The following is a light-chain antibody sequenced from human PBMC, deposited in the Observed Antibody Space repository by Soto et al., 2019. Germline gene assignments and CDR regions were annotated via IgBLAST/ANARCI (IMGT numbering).Light chain of an antibody. CDR1: QSISSN. Sequence: EIVMTQSPATLSVSPGERATLSCRASQSISSNLAWYQQKPGQAPRLLIYGASTRDTGIPATFSGSGYGTEFTLTISSLQSEDFAVYYCQQYNNWRFTFGPGTKVDIK. V-gene: IGKV3-15*01. CDR2: GAS. J-gene: IGKJ3*01. CDR3: QQYNNWRFT.